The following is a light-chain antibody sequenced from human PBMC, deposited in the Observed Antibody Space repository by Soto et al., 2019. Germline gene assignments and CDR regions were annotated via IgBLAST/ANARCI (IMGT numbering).Light chain of an antibody. J-gene: IGKJ5*01. CDR2: DAS. V-gene: IGKV1-5*01. CDR3: QQYNSYPIT. CDR1: QSISSW. Sequence: DIQMTQTPATLSAFAGDRVTITCRASQSISSWLAWYQQKPGKAPKLLIYDASSLESGVPSRFSGSGSGTEFTLTISSLQPDDFATYYCQQYNSYPITFGQGTRLEI.